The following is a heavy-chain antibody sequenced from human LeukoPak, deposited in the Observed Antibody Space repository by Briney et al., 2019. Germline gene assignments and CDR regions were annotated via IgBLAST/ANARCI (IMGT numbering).Heavy chain of an antibody. CDR3: AKNAGYSYGLYYFDY. J-gene: IGHJ4*02. V-gene: IGHV3-23*01. D-gene: IGHD5-18*01. CDR2: LSDTGGRP. Sequence: GGSLRLSCAASGLTFSSYAMSWVRQAPGKGLEWVSGLSDTGGRPYYADSVKGRFSISRDNSKNTVHLQMDSLRAEDSAVYYCAKNAGYSYGLYYFDYWGQGTLVTVSS. CDR1: GLTFSSYA.